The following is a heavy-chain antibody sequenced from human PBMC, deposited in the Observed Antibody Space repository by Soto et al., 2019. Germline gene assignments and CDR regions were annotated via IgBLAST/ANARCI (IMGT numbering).Heavy chain of an antibody. J-gene: IGHJ5*02. V-gene: IGHV4-59*01. D-gene: IGHD3-10*01. CDR2: IYNIGST. Sequence: SETLSLTCTVSGGSISGYYWSWLRQPPGKGLEWIGYIYNIGSTNYNPSLRSRVTISVDRSKNQFSLKLSSVTAADTAVYYCARLLFGAANWFDPWGQGTLVTVSS. CDR3: ARLLFGAANWFDP. CDR1: GGSISGYY.